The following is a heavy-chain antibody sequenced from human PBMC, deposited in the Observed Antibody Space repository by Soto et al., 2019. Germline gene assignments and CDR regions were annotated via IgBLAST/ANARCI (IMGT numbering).Heavy chain of an antibody. CDR3: ARKLTPGYSSGWPLDY. CDR1: GDTFTSYG. V-gene: IGHV1-18*01. D-gene: IGHD6-19*01. J-gene: IGHJ4*02. Sequence: ASVKVSCKASGDTFTSYGSSWVRQAPGQGLEWMGWISAYNGNTNYAQKLQGRVTMTTDTSTSTAYMELRSLRSDDTAVYYCARKLTPGYSSGWPLDYWGQGTLVTVSS. CDR2: ISAYNGNT.